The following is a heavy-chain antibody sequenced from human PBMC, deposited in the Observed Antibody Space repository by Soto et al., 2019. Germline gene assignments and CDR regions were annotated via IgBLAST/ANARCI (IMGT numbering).Heavy chain of an antibody. CDR1: GFSISSKS. V-gene: IGHV3-66*01. Sequence: EEQLVESGGGLVQPGGSLRLSCAASGFSISSKSMTWIRQAPGKGLEWVSVIYSTGAAYYADSVKGRFTISRDDSGDMVYLQMNSLRAEDTAIYYCARDLYVSYWGQGTLVTVSS. J-gene: IGHJ4*02. CDR3: ARDLYVSY. D-gene: IGHD3-10*01. CDR2: IYSTGAA.